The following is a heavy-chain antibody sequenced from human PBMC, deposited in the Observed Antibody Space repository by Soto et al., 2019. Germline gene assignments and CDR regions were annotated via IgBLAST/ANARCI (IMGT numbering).Heavy chain of an antibody. V-gene: IGHV2-70*01. J-gene: IGHJ4*01. CDR2: IDWDDDK. D-gene: IGHD3-22*01. CDR1: GFSLSTSGMC. CDR3: ARMDDSSGYYHGHFDY. Sequence: SGPTLVNPTQTLTLTRTFSGFSLSTSGMCVSWIRQPPGKALEWLALIDWDDDKYYSTSLKTRLTISKDTSKNQVVLTMTNKDPVDTATYYCARMDDSSGYYHGHFDYWGQGTMVTVAS.